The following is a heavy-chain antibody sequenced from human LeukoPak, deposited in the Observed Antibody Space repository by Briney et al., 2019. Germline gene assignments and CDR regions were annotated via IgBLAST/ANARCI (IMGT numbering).Heavy chain of an antibody. CDR3: ARSSPGGGACDI. J-gene: IGHJ6*02. Sequence: SETLSLTCTVSGGSISSYYWSWIRQPPGKGLEWIGYIYYSGRTNYNPSLKSRVTISVDTSKNQFSLKLSSVTAADTAVYYCARSSPGGGACDIWGQGTTVTVSS. CDR1: GGSISSYY. D-gene: IGHD2-21*01. V-gene: IGHV4-59*01. CDR2: IYYSGRT.